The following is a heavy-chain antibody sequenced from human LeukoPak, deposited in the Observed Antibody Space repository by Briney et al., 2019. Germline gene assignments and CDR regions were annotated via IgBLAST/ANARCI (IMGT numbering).Heavy chain of an antibody. CDR1: GFTFSSYE. V-gene: IGHV3-48*03. D-gene: IGHD2-2*01. CDR2: ISSGNSTI. Sequence: PGGSLRLSCTASGFTFSSYEMNWVRQAPGKGLEWVSYISSGNSTIYYADSVKGRFTISRDKAKNSLYLQMNSLRAEDTAVYYCARRYCSSTSCTLDYWGQGTLVTVSS. CDR3: ARRYCSSTSCTLDY. J-gene: IGHJ4*02.